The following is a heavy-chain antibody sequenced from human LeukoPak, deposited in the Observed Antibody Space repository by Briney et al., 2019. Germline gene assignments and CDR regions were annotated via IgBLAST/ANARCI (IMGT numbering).Heavy chain of an antibody. J-gene: IGHJ4*02. D-gene: IGHD3-22*01. V-gene: IGHV4-38-2*01. CDR3: ARQRYHYDTSGYWASRDFDY. Sequence: SETLSLTCAVSSYSVSSGYCWGWIRQPPGKGLEWIWSVYHTGKSYYNPSLKSRVTISVDTSKNQFSLKLTSVTAADTAVYYCARQRYHYDTSGYWASRDFDYWGQGTLVSVSS. CDR2: VYHTGKS. CDR1: SYSVSSGYC.